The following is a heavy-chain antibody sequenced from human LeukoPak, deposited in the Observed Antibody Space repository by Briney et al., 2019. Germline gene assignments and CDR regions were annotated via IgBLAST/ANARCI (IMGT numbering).Heavy chain of an antibody. D-gene: IGHD6-19*01. CDR2: ISYDGSNK. CDR3: AKDSTIAVADPFAFDI. CDR1: GFTFSSYG. Sequence: PGGSLRLSCAASGFTFSSYGMHWVRQAPGKGLEWVAVISYDGSNKYYADSVKGRFTISRDNSKNTLYLQMNSLRAEDTAVYYCAKDSTIAVADPFAFDIWGQGTMVTVSS. J-gene: IGHJ3*02. V-gene: IGHV3-30*18.